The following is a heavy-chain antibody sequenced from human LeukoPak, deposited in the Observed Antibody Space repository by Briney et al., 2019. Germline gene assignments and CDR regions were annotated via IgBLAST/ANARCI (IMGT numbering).Heavy chain of an antibody. Sequence: PSETLSLTCAVYGGSFSGYCWNWIRQPPGKGLEWIGEINPSENTNYNPSLKSRLTISVDTPKNQFSLKLSSATAADTAVYYCARRVRFGNGWVFDSWGQGTLVTVSS. CDR3: ARRVRFGNGWVFDS. CDR1: GGSFSGYC. CDR2: INPSENT. J-gene: IGHJ4*02. D-gene: IGHD6-19*01. V-gene: IGHV4-34*01.